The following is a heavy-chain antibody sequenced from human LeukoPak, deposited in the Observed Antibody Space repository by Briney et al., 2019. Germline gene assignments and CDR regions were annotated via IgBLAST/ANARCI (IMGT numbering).Heavy chain of an antibody. CDR1: GFTFSSYG. V-gene: IGHV3-21*01. D-gene: IGHD4-17*01. CDR2: ISSSSSYI. Sequence: GGSLRLSCAASGFTFSSYGMNWVRQAPGKGLEWVSYISSSSSYIYYADSVKGRFTISRDNARKSLYLQMNSLRAEDTAVYYCARGEEPHGDYVAFDIWGQGTMVTVSS. J-gene: IGHJ3*02. CDR3: ARGEEPHGDYVAFDI.